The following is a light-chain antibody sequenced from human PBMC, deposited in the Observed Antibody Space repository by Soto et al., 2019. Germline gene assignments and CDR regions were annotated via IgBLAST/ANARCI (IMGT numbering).Light chain of an antibody. CDR2: GAS. V-gene: IGKV3-20*01. CDR1: QSVSSY. Sequence: EIVLTQSPATLSLSPGERATLSCRASQSVSSYLAWYQQKPGQAPRLLIYGASSRATGTPDRFSGRGSGTDFTLIISRLEPEDFAVYYCQQFAGSFGGGTKVDIK. J-gene: IGKJ4*02. CDR3: QQFAGS.